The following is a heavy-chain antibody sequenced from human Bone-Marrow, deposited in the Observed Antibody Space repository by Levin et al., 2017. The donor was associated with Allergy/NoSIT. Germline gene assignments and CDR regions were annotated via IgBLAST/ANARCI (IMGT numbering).Heavy chain of an antibody. Sequence: SCAASGFTFSSYAMHWVRQAPGKGLEWVAVISYDGSNKYYADSVKGRFTISRDNSKNTLYLQMNSLRAEDTAVYYCAREGTLTTVVTDAFDIWGQGTMVTVSS. CDR2: ISYDGSNK. J-gene: IGHJ3*02. CDR1: GFTFSSYA. CDR3: AREGTLTTVVTDAFDI. V-gene: IGHV3-30*04. D-gene: IGHD4-23*01.